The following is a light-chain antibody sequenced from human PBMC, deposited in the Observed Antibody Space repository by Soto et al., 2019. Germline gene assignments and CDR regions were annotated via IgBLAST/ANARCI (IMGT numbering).Light chain of an antibody. J-gene: IGLJ2*01. V-gene: IGLV1-51*01. CDR1: SSNIGNNY. Sequence: QSVLTQPPSVSAAPGQKVTISCSGSSSNIGNNYVSWYQHLPGAAPKLLIYVNTKRPSGIPDRFSGSKSGASATLGITGLQTGDEAEYYCGTWDSSLGAVVFGGGTKLTVL. CDR3: GTWDSSLGAVV. CDR2: VNT.